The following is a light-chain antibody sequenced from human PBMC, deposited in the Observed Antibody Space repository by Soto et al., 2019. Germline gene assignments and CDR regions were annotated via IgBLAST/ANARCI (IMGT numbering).Light chain of an antibody. CDR3: QQYGSFRST. CDR1: QSVSSSY. CDR2: GAS. V-gene: IGKV3-20*01. Sequence: EIVLTQSPGTLSLSPGERATLSCRASQSVSSSYLAWYQQKPGQAPRLLIYGASSRATGIPDSFSGSGSGTDFTLTISRLEPEDFAVYYCQQYGSFRSTFGQGTKLEIK. J-gene: IGKJ2*02.